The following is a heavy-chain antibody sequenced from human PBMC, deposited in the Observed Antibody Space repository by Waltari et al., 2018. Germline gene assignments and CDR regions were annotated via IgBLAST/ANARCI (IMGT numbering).Heavy chain of an antibody. V-gene: IGHV3-74*01. D-gene: IGHD3-9*01. J-gene: IGHJ4*02. Sequence: EVQLEESGGGFVQPGGSLRLSCAASGFTFSSYWMHWVRQAPGKGLVWVSRINSDGSTISYADSVKGRFTISRDNAKNTLYLQMNSLSAEDTAVYYCASAYYDILDWGQGTLVTVSS. CDR2: INSDGSTI. CDR3: ASAYYDILD. CDR1: GFTFSSYW.